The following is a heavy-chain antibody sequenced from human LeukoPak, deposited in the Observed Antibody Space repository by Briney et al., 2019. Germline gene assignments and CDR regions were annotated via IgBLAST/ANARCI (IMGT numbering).Heavy chain of an antibody. CDR1: GYTFTSYY. CDR3: ARDHITMVRGVIITFHYFDY. Sequence: ASVKVSCKASGYTFTSYYMHWVRQAPGQGLEWMGIINPSGGSTSYAQKFQGRVTMTRDTSTSTVYMELSSLRSEDTAVYYCARDHITMVRGVIITFHYFDYWGQGTLVTVSS. D-gene: IGHD3-10*01. V-gene: IGHV1-46*01. J-gene: IGHJ4*02. CDR2: INPSGGST.